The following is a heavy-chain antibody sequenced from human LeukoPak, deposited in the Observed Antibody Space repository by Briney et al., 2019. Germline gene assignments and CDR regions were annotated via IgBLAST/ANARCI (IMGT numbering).Heavy chain of an antibody. CDR1: GYTFTGYY. D-gene: IGHD2-2*02. J-gene: IGHJ6*02. V-gene: IGHV1-2*06. Sequence: GASVKVSCKASGYTFTGYYMHWVRQAPGQGLEWMGRINPNSGGTNYAQKFQGRVTMTRDTSISTAYMELSRLRSDDTAVYYCARDPRYCSSTSCYNYYYGMDVWGQGTTVTASS. CDR3: ARDPRYCSSTSCYNYYYGMDV. CDR2: INPNSGGT.